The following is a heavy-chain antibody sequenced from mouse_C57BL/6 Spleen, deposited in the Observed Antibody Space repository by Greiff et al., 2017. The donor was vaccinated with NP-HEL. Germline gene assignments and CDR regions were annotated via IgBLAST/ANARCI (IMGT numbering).Heavy chain of an antibody. CDR2: IDPSDSET. CDR3: ARASSGYPDYYAMDY. V-gene: IGHV1-52*01. J-gene: IGHJ4*01. D-gene: IGHD3-2*02. Sequence: QVQLQQPGAELVRPGSSVKLSCKASGYTFTSYWMHWVKQRPIQGLEWIGNIDPSDSETHYNQKFKDKATLTVDKSSSTAYMQLSSLTSEGSAVYYCARASSGYPDYYAMDYWGQGTSVTVSS. CDR1: GYTFTSYW.